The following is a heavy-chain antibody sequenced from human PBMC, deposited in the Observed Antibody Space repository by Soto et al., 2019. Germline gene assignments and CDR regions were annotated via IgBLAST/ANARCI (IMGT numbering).Heavy chain of an antibody. J-gene: IGHJ4*02. V-gene: IGHV3-23*01. CDR3: AKDVGYSSGWYGFDY. CDR2: ISGSGGST. D-gene: IGHD6-19*01. Sequence: EVQLLESGGGLVQPGGSLRLSCAASGFTFSSYAMNWVRQAPGKGLEWVSAISGSGGSTHYADSVKGRFTISRDNSKNPLSLQMNSLRAEDTAAYYCAKDVGYSSGWYGFDYWGQGTLVTVSS. CDR1: GFTFSSYA.